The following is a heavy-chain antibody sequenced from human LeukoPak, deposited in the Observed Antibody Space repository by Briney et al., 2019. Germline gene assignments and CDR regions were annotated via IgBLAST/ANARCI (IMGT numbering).Heavy chain of an antibody. CDR3: ASIIVAAAGRGYYYYGMDV. D-gene: IGHD6-13*01. CDR1: GYSFAIFW. J-gene: IGHJ6*02. Sequence: GESLKISCKGSGYSFAIFWIGWVRQMPGKGLEWMGIIYPGDSDTRYSPSFQGQVTISADKSISTTYVQWSSLKASDTAMYYCASIIVAAAGRGYYYYGMDVWGQGTTVTVSS. CDR2: IYPGDSDT. V-gene: IGHV5-51*01.